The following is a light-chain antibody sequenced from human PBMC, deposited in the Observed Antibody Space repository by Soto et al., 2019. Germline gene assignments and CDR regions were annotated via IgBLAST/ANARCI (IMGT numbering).Light chain of an antibody. J-gene: IGKJ1*01. Sequence: DLPMTQSPSTLSASVGDRVTITCRASQTISSWLAWYQQKPGKAPKLLIYKASSLESGVPSRFSGSGSGTEFTLTISSLQPDDFATYYCQQYHSYPWTFGQGTKVEFK. CDR2: KAS. CDR3: QQYHSYPWT. V-gene: IGKV1-5*03. CDR1: QTISSW.